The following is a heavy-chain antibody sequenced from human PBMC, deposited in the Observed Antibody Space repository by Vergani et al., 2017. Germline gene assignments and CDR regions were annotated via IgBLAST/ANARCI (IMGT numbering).Heavy chain of an antibody. CDR2: IYYSGST. CDR1: GGSISSGRYY. V-gene: IGHV4-31*03. Sequence: QVQLPESGPGLVKPSQTLSLTCTVSGGSISSGRYYWSWIRQHPGKGLEWIGYIYYSGSTYYNPSLKSRVTISVDTSKNQFSLKLSSVTAADTAVYYCARGPYDCWSGYRMGYYFDYWGQGTLVTVSS. CDR3: ARGPYDCWSGYRMGYYFDY. D-gene: IGHD3-3*01. J-gene: IGHJ4*02.